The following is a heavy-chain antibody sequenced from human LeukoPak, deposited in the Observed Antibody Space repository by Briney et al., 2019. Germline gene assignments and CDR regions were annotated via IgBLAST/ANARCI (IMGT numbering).Heavy chain of an antibody. J-gene: IGHJ3*02. Sequence: SGKPCVWNYSRYCMQWVRQNTGQGLEWMGWINPNSGGTNYAQKFQGRVTMTRDTSISTAYMELSRLRSDDTAVYYCARVGYDILTGYHDAFDIWGQGTMVTVPS. CDR3: ARVGYDILTGYHDAFDI. V-gene: IGHV1-2*02. CDR2: INPNSGGT. D-gene: IGHD3-9*01. CDR1: VWNYSRYC.